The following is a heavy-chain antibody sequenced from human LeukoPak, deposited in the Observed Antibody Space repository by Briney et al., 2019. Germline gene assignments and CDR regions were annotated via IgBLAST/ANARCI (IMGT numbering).Heavy chain of an antibody. CDR3: AREGGLGIVVVPAANTGGWFDP. Sequence: SVKVSCKASGGTFSSYAISWVRQAPGQGLEWMGGIIPIFGTANYAQKFQGRVTITTDESTSTAYMELSSLRSEDTAVYYCAREGGLGIVVVPAANTGGWFDPWGQGTLVTVSS. D-gene: IGHD2-2*01. J-gene: IGHJ5*02. V-gene: IGHV1-69*05. CDR1: GGTFSSYA. CDR2: IIPIFGTA.